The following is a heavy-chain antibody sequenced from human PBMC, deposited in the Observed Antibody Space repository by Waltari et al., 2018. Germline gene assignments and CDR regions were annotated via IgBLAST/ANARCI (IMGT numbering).Heavy chain of an antibody. CDR3: ARDLYCSGGSCYSPHFDY. D-gene: IGHD2-15*01. V-gene: IGHV1-46*01. Sequence: QVQLVQSGAEVKKPGASVKVSCKASGYTFTSYYMHWVRQAPGQGLEWMGIINPSGGSTSYAQKFQGRVTMTRDTSTSTVYMELSSLRSEDTAVYYCARDLYCSGGSCYSPHFDYWGQGTLVTVSS. CDR1: GYTFTSYY. CDR2: INPSGGST. J-gene: IGHJ4*02.